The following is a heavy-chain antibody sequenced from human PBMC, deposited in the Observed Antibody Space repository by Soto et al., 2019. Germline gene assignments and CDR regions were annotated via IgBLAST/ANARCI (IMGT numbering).Heavy chain of an antibody. CDR2: ISYDGSNK. CDR1: GFTFSSYG. CDR3: AKELSGTAYYGMDV. V-gene: IGHV3-30*18. J-gene: IGHJ6*02. D-gene: IGHD6-13*01. Sequence: QVQLVESGGGVVQPGRSLRLSCAASGFTFSSYGMHWVRQATGKGLEWVAVISYDGSNKYYADSVKCRFTISRDNSKNTLYLQMNSLRAEDTSVYYCAKELSGTAYYGMDVWGQGTTVTVSS.